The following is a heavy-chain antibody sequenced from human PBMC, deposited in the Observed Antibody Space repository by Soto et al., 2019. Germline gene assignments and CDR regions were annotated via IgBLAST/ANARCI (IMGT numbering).Heavy chain of an antibody. J-gene: IGHJ3*02. V-gene: IGHV5-10-1*01. D-gene: IGHD4-4*01. CDR2: IDPSDSYT. Sequence: GESLKISCNGSGYSFTNYFITWVRQMPGKGLEWMGRIDPSDSYTNYSPSFQGHVTISADTSISTAYLQWSSLKASDTAMYYCARHRLTTNDAFDTWGQGTMVTVSS. CDR3: ARHRLTTNDAFDT. CDR1: GYSFTNYF.